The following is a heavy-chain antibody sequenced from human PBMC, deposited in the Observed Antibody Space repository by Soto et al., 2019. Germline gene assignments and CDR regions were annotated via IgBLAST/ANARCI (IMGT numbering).Heavy chain of an antibody. Sequence: SVKVSCKASGGTFSSYAISWVRQAPGQGLEWMGGIIPIFGTANYSQKFQGRVTITADESTSTAYMELSSLRSADTAVYYCARAPGYSYGELGYYYGMDVWGQGTTVTVSS. CDR1: GGTFSSYA. V-gene: IGHV1-69*13. J-gene: IGHJ6*02. CDR3: ARAPGYSYGELGYYYGMDV. CDR2: IIPIFGTA. D-gene: IGHD5-18*01.